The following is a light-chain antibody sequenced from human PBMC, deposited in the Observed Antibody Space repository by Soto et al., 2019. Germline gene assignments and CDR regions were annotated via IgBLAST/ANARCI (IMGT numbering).Light chain of an antibody. CDR3: QQHDKLPPA. Sequence: EIVMTQSPVTLSVSPGETVILSCRASQSLRSNLAWYQQKPGQTPRLLIYSASIRAAASPARFSGSGAGTNFSLNISSLQSEDFAVYYCQQHDKLPPAFGQGTKVDIK. V-gene: IGKV3-15*01. CDR2: SAS. CDR1: QSLRSN. J-gene: IGKJ1*01.